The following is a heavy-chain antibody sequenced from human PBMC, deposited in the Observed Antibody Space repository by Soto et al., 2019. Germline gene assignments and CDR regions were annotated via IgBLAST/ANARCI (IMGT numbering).Heavy chain of an antibody. CDR3: ARDAGGVSSAEGWFDP. J-gene: IGHJ5*02. CDR1: GFTFRTFT. Sequence: EVQVVESGGGLVKPGGSLRLSCAASGFTFRTFTMNWIRQAPGKGLEWVSAVSSNSAYIYYAESVKGRFTISRDNFKNSMFLQMNSLRVEDTAVYYFARDAGGVSSAEGWFDPWGQGTLVTVSS. D-gene: IGHD6-6*01. CDR2: VSSNSAYI. V-gene: IGHV3-21*06.